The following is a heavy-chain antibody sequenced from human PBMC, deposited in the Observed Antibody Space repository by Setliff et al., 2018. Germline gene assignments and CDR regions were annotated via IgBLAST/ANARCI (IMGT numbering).Heavy chain of an antibody. CDR1: GFTFSSYS. Sequence: PGESLRLSCAASGFTFSSYSMNWVRQAPGKGLEWISYIHDSGNPTYYADSVKGRFTVSRDNAKNSLYLQMTSLRAEDTAIYYCARTTGYRLEGDFDYWGQGTLVTVSS. CDR3: ARTTGYRLEGDFDY. J-gene: IGHJ4*02. V-gene: IGHV3-48*04. CDR2: IHDSGNPT. D-gene: IGHD3-16*01.